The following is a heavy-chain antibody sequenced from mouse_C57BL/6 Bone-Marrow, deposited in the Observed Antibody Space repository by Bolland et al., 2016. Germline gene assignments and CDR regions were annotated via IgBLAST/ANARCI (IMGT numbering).Heavy chain of an antibody. V-gene: IGHV1-64*01. Sequence: PNSGSTNYNEKFKSKATLTVDKSSSTAYMQLSSLTSEDSAVYYCAREGLLDYWGQCTT. J-gene: IGHJ2*01. CDR2: PNSGST. CDR3: AREGLLDY. D-gene: IGHD2-4*01.